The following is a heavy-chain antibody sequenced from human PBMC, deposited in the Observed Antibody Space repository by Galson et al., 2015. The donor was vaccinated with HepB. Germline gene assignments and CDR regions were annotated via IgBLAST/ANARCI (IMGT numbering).Heavy chain of an antibody. Sequence: QSGAEVKKPGESLRISCKGSGYIFTNYWIAWVRQMPGKGLECMGIIYPGDSDTRYSPSFQGQVTISADKSISTAYLQWSSLQASDTAMYYCANLTAGNNYDFWSGIGRAFDHWGQGTLVTVSS. CDR3: ANLTAGNNYDFWSGIGRAFDH. CDR2: IYPGDSDT. V-gene: IGHV5-51*03. CDR1: GYIFTNYW. D-gene: IGHD3-3*01. J-gene: IGHJ4*02.